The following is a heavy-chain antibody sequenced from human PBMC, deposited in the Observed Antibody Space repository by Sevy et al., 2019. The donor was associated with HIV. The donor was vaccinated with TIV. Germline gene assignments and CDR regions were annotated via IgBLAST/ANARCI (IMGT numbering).Heavy chain of an antibody. CDR1: GFTFSSYA. Sequence: GGSLRLSCAASGFTFSSYAMHWVRQAPGKGLEWEAVISYDGSNKYYADSVKGRFTISRDNSKNTLYLQMNSLRAEDTAVYYCARDHPYYDFWSGSYFYYYYYGMDVWGQGTTVTVSS. V-gene: IGHV3-30*04. CDR2: ISYDGSNK. CDR3: ARDHPYYDFWSGSYFYYYYYGMDV. J-gene: IGHJ6*02. D-gene: IGHD3-3*01.